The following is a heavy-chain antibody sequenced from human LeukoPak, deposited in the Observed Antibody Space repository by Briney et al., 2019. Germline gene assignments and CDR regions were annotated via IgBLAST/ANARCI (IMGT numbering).Heavy chain of an antibody. V-gene: IGHV4-34*01. CDR2: INQSGST. D-gene: IGHD3-10*01. Sequence: SETPSHTCAVYGGSSSAYDWGRLRQAPSNGPEWSGGINQSGSTNYNPSLKSRVTISVDTSKNQFSLKLSSVTAADTAVYYCARGRTIWFGECNAFDIWGQGTMVTVSS. J-gene: IGHJ3*02. CDR3: ARGRTIWFGECNAFDI. CDR1: GGSSSAYD.